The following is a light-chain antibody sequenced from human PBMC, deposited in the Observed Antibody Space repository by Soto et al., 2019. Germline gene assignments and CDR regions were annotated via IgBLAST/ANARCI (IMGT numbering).Light chain of an antibody. J-gene: IGLJ1*01. CDR1: SSDVGGYNY. Sequence: QSVLTQPPSASGSPGQSVTISCTGTSSDVGGYNYVSWYQQHPGKAPKLMIYEVSKRPSGVPDRFSGSKSGNTASLTVSGLQAEDEADYYCSSYAGSNNSVVFGTGTKLTVI. CDR2: EVS. CDR3: SSYAGSNNSVV. V-gene: IGLV2-8*01.